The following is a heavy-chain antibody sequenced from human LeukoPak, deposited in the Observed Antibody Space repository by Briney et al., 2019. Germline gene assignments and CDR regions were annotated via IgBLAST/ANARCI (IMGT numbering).Heavy chain of an antibody. CDR3: ASQLGGRGPIDY. D-gene: IGHD1-1*01. Sequence: SETLSLTCTVSGYSISNDNHWGWIRQPPGKGLEWVGSIYHTGTTYYSPSLKSRVTISVDTSKNQFSLNLNSVTAADTAVYYCASQLGGRGPIDYWGQGTLVTVSS. J-gene: IGHJ4*02. CDR1: GYSISNDNH. V-gene: IGHV4-38-2*02. CDR2: IYHTGTT.